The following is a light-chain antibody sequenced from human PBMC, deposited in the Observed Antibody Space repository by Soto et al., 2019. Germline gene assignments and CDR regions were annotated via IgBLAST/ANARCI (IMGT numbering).Light chain of an antibody. V-gene: IGKV1-39*01. Sequence: DVQMTQSPSSLSASVGDRVTISCRASQSIGTSLNWFQQKPGEAPKFLIYGASSLQSGVPSRFSGSGSGTDFTLTISSVQPEDFATYYCQQTYSVPLSFGGGTKVDI. CDR1: QSIGTS. CDR3: QQTYSVPLS. CDR2: GAS. J-gene: IGKJ4*01.